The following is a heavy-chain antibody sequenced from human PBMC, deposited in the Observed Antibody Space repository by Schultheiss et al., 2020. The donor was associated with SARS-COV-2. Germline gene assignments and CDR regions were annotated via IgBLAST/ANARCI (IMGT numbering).Heavy chain of an antibody. V-gene: IGHV3-49*04. D-gene: IGHD1-1*01. CDR3: TRNWNLAD. Sequence: GGSLRLSCAASGFTVSSNYMSWVRQAPGKGLEWVGRIKSKTDGGTTEYAASVKGRFTISRDDSKSIAYLQMNSLKTEDTAVYYCTRNWNLADWGQGTLVTVSS. CDR1: GFTVSSNY. J-gene: IGHJ4*02. CDR2: IKSKTDGGTT.